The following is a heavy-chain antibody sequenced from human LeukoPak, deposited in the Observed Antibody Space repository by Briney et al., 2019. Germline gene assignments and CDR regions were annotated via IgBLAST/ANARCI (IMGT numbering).Heavy chain of an antibody. V-gene: IGHV4-34*01. D-gene: IGHD5-12*01. CDR1: GGSFTDYY. CDR2: INHSGYT. J-gene: IGHJ4*02. Sequence: DTLSLTCAVYGGSFTDYYWSWIRRPPGKGLEWIGEINHSGYTNYNPSLKSRVSVSVDTSMNQFSLKLSSVTAADTAVYYCARGQYTGYPTHWGQGTLVTVS. CDR3: ARGQYTGYPTH.